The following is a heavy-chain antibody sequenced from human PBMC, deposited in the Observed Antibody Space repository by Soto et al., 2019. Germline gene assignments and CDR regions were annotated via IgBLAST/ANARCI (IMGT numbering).Heavy chain of an antibody. J-gene: IGHJ3*02. D-gene: IGHD3-3*01. V-gene: IGHV4-59*08. CDR1: GGSISSYY. CDR3: ARQNYDFWSGYYTTNAFDI. CDR2: IYYSGST. Sequence: SETLSLTCTVSGGSISSYYWSWIRQPPGKGLEWIGYIYYSGSTNYNPSLKSRVTISVDTSKNQFSLKLSSVTAADTAVYYCARQNYDFWSGYYTTNAFDIWGQGTMVTVSS.